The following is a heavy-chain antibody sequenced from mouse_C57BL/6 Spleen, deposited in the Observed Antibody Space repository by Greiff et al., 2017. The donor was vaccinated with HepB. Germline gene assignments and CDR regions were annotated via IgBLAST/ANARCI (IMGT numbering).Heavy chain of an antibody. CDR2: IDPSDSYT. D-gene: IGHD1-1*01. Sequence: QVQLQQPGAELVMPGASVKLSCKASGYTFTSYWMHWVKQRPGQGLEWIGEIDPSDSYTNYNQKFKGKSTLTVDKSSSTAYMQLSSLTSEDSAVYYCARPTTVVGAHWYFDVWGTGTTVTVSS. CDR1: GYTFTSYW. V-gene: IGHV1-69*01. J-gene: IGHJ1*03. CDR3: ARPTTVVGAHWYFDV.